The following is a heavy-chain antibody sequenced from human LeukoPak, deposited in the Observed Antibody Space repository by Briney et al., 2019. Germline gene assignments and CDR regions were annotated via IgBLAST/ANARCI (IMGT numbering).Heavy chain of an antibody. V-gene: IGHV3-23*01. Sequence: GGSLRLSCAASGFTFSSYAMSWVRQAPGKGLEWVSAISGSGGSTYYADSVKGRFTISRDNSKNTVYLQMNSLRVEDTAVYFCGEVDDVLTGYIDYWGQGALVTVSS. J-gene: IGHJ4*02. CDR2: ISGSGGST. D-gene: IGHD3-9*01. CDR3: GEVDDVLTGYIDY. CDR1: GFTFSSYA.